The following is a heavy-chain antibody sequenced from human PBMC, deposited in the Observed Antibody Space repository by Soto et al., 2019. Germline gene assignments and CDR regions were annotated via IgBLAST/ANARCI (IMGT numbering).Heavy chain of an antibody. D-gene: IGHD4-17*01. J-gene: IGHJ4*02. CDR3: AKGLTTVTTSGVY. V-gene: IGHV3-30*18. CDR2: ISYDGSNE. CDR1: GFTFSNYG. Sequence: QVQLVESGGGVVQPGRSLRLSCAASGFTFSNYGMHWVRQAPGKGLEWVTVISYDGSNEYYADSVKGRFTISRDNSKNTLYLQMNSLRTEDTAVYYGAKGLTTVTTSGVYWGQGTLVTVSS.